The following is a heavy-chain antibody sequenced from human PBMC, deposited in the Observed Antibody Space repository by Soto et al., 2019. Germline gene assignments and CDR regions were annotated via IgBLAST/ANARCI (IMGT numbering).Heavy chain of an antibody. J-gene: IGHJ5*02. Sequence: SETLSLTCTVSGGSISSGGYYWSWIRQHPGKGLEWIGYIYYSGSTYYNPSLKSRVTISVDTSKNQFSLKLSSVTAADTAVYYCARDAKSGFPNWFDPWGQGTLVTVSS. CDR2: IYYSGST. CDR1: GGSISSGGYY. CDR3: ARDAKSGFPNWFDP. D-gene: IGHD3-9*01. V-gene: IGHV4-31*03.